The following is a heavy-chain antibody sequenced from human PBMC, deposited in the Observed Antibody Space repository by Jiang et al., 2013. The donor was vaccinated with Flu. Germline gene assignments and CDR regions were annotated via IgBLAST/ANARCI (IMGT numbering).Heavy chain of an antibody. V-gene: IGHV1-69*02. D-gene: IGHD3-22*01. J-gene: IGHJ4*02. Sequence: GAEVKKPGSSVKVSCKASGGTFSSYTISWVRQAPGQGLEWMGRIIPILGIANYAQKFQGRVTITADKSTSTAYMELSSLRSEDTAVYYCARGYKSSGYYSTLLFDYWGQGTLVTVSS. CDR2: IIPILGIA. CDR3: ARGYKSSGYYSTLLFDY. CDR1: GGTFSSYT.